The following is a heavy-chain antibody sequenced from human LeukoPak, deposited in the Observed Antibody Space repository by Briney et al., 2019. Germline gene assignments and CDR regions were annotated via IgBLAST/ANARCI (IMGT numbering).Heavy chain of an antibody. CDR3: ARRYYYDSSGYYDY. J-gene: IGHJ4*02. V-gene: IGHV5-51*01. CDR1: GYSFTSYW. Sequence: GESLKISCKGSGYSFTSYWIGWVRQMPGKGLEWMWIIYPGDSDTRYSPSFQGQVTISADKSISTAYLQWSSLEASDTAMYYCARRYYYDSSGYYDYWGQGTLVTVSS. D-gene: IGHD3-22*01. CDR2: IYPGDSDT.